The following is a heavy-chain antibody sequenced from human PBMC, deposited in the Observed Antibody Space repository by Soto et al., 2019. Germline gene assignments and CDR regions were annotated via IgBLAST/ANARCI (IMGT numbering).Heavy chain of an antibody. J-gene: IGHJ3*02. V-gene: IGHV3-23*01. CDR3: AKDRFYYDSSAYYYDAFDI. CDR2: ISGSGGST. Sequence: EVQLLESGGGLVQPGGSLRLSCAASGFTFSTYAMSWVRQAPGKGLEWVSAISGSGGSTYYADSVKGRFTISRDNSNNTLYLPMSRLRAEDTALYYCAKDRFYYDSSAYYYDAFDIWGQGTMVTVSS. CDR1: GFTFSTYA. D-gene: IGHD3-22*01.